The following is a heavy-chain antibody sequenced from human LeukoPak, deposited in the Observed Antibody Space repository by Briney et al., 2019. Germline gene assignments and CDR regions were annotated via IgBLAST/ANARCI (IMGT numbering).Heavy chain of an antibody. Sequence: SETLSLTGTVSGGSISSSSYYWGWIRQPPGKGLEWIGSIYYSGSTYYNPSLKSRVTISVDTSKNQFSLKLSSVTAADTVVYYCARGGKFDGDDAFDIWGQGTMVTVSS. D-gene: IGHD4-17*01. V-gene: IGHV4-39*07. J-gene: IGHJ3*02. CDR3: ARGGKFDGDDAFDI. CDR1: GGSISSSSYY. CDR2: IYYSGST.